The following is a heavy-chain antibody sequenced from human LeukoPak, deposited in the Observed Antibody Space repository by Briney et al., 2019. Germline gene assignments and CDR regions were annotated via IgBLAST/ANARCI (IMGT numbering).Heavy chain of an antibody. D-gene: IGHD6-13*01. CDR1: GGSISSGDYY. CDR2: IYYSGST. J-gene: IGHJ4*02. CDR3: ARGRIAAAGIVVYFDY. Sequence: PSETLSLTCTVSGGSISSGDYYWSWIRQPPGKGLEWIGYIYYSGSTYYNPSLKSRVTISVDTSKNQFSLKLSSVTAADMAVYYCARGRIAAAGIVVYFDYWGQGTLVTVSS. V-gene: IGHV4-30-4*01.